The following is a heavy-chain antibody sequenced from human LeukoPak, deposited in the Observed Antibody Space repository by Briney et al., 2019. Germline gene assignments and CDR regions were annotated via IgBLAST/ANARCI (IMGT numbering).Heavy chain of an antibody. CDR2: ISGSGGST. V-gene: IGHV3-48*01. D-gene: IGHD2-15*01. CDR1: GFTFSSYS. J-gene: IGHJ4*02. CDR3: ARDRGILARSSPIDY. Sequence: GGSLRLSCAASGFTFSSYSMNWVRQAPGKGLEWVSAISGSGGSTYYADSVKGRFTIFRDNAKNSLYLQINSLRAEDTAVYYCARDRGILARSSPIDYWGQGILVIVSS.